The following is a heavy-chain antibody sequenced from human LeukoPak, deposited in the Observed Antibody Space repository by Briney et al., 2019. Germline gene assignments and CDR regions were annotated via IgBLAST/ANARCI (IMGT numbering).Heavy chain of an antibody. CDR1: GFTFSNYG. Sequence: GGSLRLSCAASGFTFSNYGVHWVRQAPGKGLEWVAVISFDGSKKYCVDSVKGRFTISRDNSKNTLYLQMNSLRVEDTAVYSCAKDTSGAYYYGMDVWGQGTTVTVSS. CDR3: AKDTSGAYYYGMDV. D-gene: IGHD3-16*01. V-gene: IGHV3-30*18. J-gene: IGHJ6*02. CDR2: ISFDGSKK.